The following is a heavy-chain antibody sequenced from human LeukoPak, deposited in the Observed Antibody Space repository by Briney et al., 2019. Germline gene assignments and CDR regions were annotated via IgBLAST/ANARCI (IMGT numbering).Heavy chain of an antibody. CDR2: ISSSSSYI. Sequence: PGGSLRLSCAASGFTFSSYSMNWVRQAPGKGLEWVSSISSSSSYIYYADSVKGRFTISRDNAKNSLYLQMNSLRAEDTAVYYCARSWAPAAIPIFYYYYGIDVWGQGTTVTVSS. D-gene: IGHD2-2*01. J-gene: IGHJ6*02. CDR3: ARSWAPAAIPIFYYYYGIDV. CDR1: GFTFSSYS. V-gene: IGHV3-21*01.